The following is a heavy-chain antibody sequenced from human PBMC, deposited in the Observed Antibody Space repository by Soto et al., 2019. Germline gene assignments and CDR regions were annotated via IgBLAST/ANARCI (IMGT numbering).Heavy chain of an antibody. V-gene: IGHV4-31*03. D-gene: IGHD3-10*01. CDR3: ARAIYGSGSYYNGGGRNYYMDV. CDR1: GGSISSGGYY. CDR2: IYYSGST. Sequence: PSETLSLTCTVSGGSISSGGYYWSWIRQHPGKGLEWIGYIYYSGSTYYNPSLKSRVTISVDTSKNQFSLKLSSVTAADTAVYYCARAIYGSGSYYNGGGRNYYMDVWGKGTTVTVSS. J-gene: IGHJ6*03.